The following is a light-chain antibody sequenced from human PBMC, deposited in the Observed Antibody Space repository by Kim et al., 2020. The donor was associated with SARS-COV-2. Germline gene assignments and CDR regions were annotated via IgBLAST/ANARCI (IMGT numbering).Light chain of an antibody. CDR3: QHYANPPVT. J-gene: IGKJ4*01. V-gene: IGKV1-33*01. CDR1: QNIRNN. Sequence: DIQMTQSPSSLSASVGDRVTITCQASQNIRNNLNWYQQKPGKPPKLLIYDASNLKTGVPSRFSGSGSGTLFSLTIGSLQPEDFGTYYCQHYANPPVTFGGGTKVDIK. CDR2: DAS.